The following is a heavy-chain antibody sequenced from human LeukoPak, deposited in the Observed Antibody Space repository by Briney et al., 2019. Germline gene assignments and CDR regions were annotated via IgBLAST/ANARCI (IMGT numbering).Heavy chain of an antibody. CDR1: GFTVSSNY. D-gene: IGHD3-22*01. CDR3: ARVYSSGVNKHDYFDY. V-gene: IGHV3-66*01. CDR2: IYSGGST. Sequence: GGSLRLSCAASGFTVSSNYMSWVRQAPGKGLEWVSVIYSGGSTYYADSVKGRFTISRDNSKTTLYLKMNSLRAEDTAVYYCARVYSSGVNKHDYFDYWGRGTLVTVSS. J-gene: IGHJ4*02.